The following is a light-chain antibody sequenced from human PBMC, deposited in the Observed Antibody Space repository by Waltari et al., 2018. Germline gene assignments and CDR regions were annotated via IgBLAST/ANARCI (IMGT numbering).Light chain of an antibody. CDR2: NIN. J-gene: IGKJ5*01. V-gene: IGKV3-11*01. Sequence: IVLTQSPATLPLSPGDRATLSCRASETVRFHLAWYQQKPGQSPRLVIYNINNRAFGIPARFSGSGSGTDFTLTISSVEPEDFGVYFCQHRGDWPITFGQGTRLEIK. CDR1: ETVRFH. CDR3: QHRGDWPIT.